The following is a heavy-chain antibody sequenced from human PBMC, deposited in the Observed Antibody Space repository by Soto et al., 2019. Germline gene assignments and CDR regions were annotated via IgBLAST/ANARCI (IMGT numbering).Heavy chain of an antibody. J-gene: IGHJ4*02. CDR2: INWDGSNT. CDR3: AKVSTQHSGNDGLDS. Sequence: GGSLRLSCAASGLNFDDYSMHWVRQAPGKGLEWVSLINWDGSNTYYADSVKGRFTISRDNSRNSVYLEMNSLRTEDTDLYLCAKVSTQHSGNDGLDSRGKGTLFTVSS. CDR1: GLNFDDYS. V-gene: IGHV3-43*01. D-gene: IGHD1-1*01.